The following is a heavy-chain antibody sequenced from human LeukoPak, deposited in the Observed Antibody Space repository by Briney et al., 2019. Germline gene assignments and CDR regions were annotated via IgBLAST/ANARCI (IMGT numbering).Heavy chain of an antibody. Sequence: AGESLKISCKGSGYSFTSYWIGWVRQMPGEGLERMGIIYPGDSDTRYSPSFQGQVTISADKSISTAYLQWSSLKASDTAMYYCARQRGEGELPDAFEIGGQGTMVTVSS. J-gene: IGHJ3*02. CDR3: ARQRGEGELPDAFEI. CDR2: IYPGDSDT. V-gene: IGHV5-51*01. CDR1: GYSFTSYW. D-gene: IGHD1-26*01.